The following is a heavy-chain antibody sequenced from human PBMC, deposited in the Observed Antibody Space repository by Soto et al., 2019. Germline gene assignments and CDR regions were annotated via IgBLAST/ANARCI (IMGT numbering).Heavy chain of an antibody. Sequence: GGSLRLSCAASGFTFSSYWMSWVRQAPGKGLEWVANIKQDGSEKYYVDSVKGRFTLSRDNAKNSLHLQMNSLRAEDTAIYFCARVAYSYGWIYDYWGQGTLVTVSS. J-gene: IGHJ4*01. CDR2: IKQDGSEK. CDR1: GFTFSSYW. D-gene: IGHD6-19*01. V-gene: IGHV3-7*01. CDR3: ARVAYSYGWIYDY.